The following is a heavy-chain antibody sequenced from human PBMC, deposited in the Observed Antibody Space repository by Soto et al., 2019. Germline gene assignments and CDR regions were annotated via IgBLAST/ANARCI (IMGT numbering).Heavy chain of an antibody. D-gene: IGHD2-15*01. CDR1: GYTFTTYG. Sequence: QVQLVQSGAEVKKPGASVTVSCNASGYTFTTYGITWVRQAPGQGLEWMGWISDYNGNTNYAQKFQGRVTVTIDTSTATAYIELRSLGSDDTAVYYCARGPRCSPWFAPWGQGTLITFSS. CDR2: ISDYNGNT. V-gene: IGHV1-18*01. J-gene: IGHJ5*02. CDR3: ARGPRCSPWFAP.